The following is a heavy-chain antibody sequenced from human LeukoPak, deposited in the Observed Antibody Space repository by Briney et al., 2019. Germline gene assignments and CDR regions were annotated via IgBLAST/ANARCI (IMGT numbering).Heavy chain of an antibody. CDR2: INPNSGGT. CDR3: ASEYCPNTTCYWGGLGV. V-gene: IGHV1-2*06. CDR1: GYTFTGYY. D-gene: IGHD2-2*01. Sequence: ASVKVSCKASGYTFTGYYMHWVRQAPGQGLEWMGRINPNSGGTNYAQKFQGRVTLTRNTAMGTAYMELSNLRSEDTAVYYCASEYCPNTTCYWGGLGVWGQGTTVTVSS. J-gene: IGHJ6*02.